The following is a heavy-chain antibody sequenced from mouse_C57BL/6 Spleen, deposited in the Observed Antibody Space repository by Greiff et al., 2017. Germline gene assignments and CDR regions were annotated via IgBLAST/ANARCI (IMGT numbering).Heavy chain of an antibody. D-gene: IGHD3-2*02. CDR3: VRLDSSGPNYYAMDY. CDR2: IRSKSNNYAT. J-gene: IGHJ4*01. CDR1: GFSFNTYA. Sequence: DVKLVESGGGLVQPKGSLKLSCAASGFSFNTYAMNWVRQAPGKGLEWVARIRSKSNNYATYYADSVKDRFTISRDDSESMLYLQMNNLKTEDTAMYYCVRLDSSGPNYYAMDYWGQGTSVTVSS. V-gene: IGHV10-1*01.